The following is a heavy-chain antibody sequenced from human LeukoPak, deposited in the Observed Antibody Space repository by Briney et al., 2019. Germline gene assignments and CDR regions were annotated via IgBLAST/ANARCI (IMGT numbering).Heavy chain of an antibody. J-gene: IGHJ4*02. CDR2: INPSGGST. V-gene: IGHV1-46*01. D-gene: IGHD3-3*01. CDR3: ARDKYDFWSGYPIHYFDY. CDR1: GYTFTSYY. Sequence: GASVKVSCKASGYTFTSYYMHWVRQAPGQGLEWMGIINPSGGSTSYAQKFQGRVTMTRDMSTSTVYMELSSLRSEDTAVYYCARDKYDFWSGYPIHYFDYWGQGTLVTVSS.